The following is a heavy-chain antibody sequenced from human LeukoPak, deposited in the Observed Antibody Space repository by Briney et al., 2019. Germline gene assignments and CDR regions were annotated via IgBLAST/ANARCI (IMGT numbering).Heavy chain of an antibody. Sequence: SETLSLTCAMYGGSSSGEYWGWIRQPPGKGLEWIGKIHRSGSTNYNPSLKSRVTISVDTSKNQFSLKLSSVTAADTAVYYCARDRPRYYDSTGNRCFDYWGQGTLVTVSS. V-gene: IGHV4-34*01. CDR2: IHRSGST. CDR1: GGSSSGEY. J-gene: IGHJ4*02. D-gene: IGHD3-22*01. CDR3: ARDRPRYYDSTGNRCFDY.